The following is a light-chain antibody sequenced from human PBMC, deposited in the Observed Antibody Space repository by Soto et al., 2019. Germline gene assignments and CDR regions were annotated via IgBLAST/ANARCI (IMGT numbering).Light chain of an antibody. CDR1: SSDVRNYKL. CDR2: DNN. Sequence: ALTQPASVSGSRGQSITISCTGTSSDVRNYKLVSWYQHHPGKAPQLMIYDNNKRPSGVSNRFSGSKSGNTASLTIYDLQADDEADYHCCSYEGRSAYVFGTGTKVTVL. CDR3: CSYEGRSAYV. V-gene: IGLV2-23*01. J-gene: IGLJ1*01.